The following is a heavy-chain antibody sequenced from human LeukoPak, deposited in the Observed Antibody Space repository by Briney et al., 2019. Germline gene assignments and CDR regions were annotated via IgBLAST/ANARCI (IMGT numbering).Heavy chain of an antibody. CDR3: ARGLGDSSGYYFSDN. CDR1: GYTFTSYY. D-gene: IGHD3-22*01. J-gene: IGHJ4*02. Sequence: ASVKASCKASGYTFTSYYMHWVRQAPGQGLEWMGGIIPIFGTGNYAQKFQGRVTITADEFTSTAYMELSSLTSEDTAVYYCARGLGDSSGYYFSDNWGQGTLVTVSS. V-gene: IGHV1-69*13. CDR2: IIPIFGTG.